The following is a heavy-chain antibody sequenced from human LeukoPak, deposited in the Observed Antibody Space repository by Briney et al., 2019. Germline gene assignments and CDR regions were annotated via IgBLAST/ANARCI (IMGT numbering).Heavy chain of an antibody. V-gene: IGHV3-48*01. CDR1: GFTFSSYS. CDR2: ISGSSRTI. CDR3: ARGADYVWGTPPAY. D-gene: IGHD3-16*01. Sequence: GGSLRLSCTASGFTFSSYSIHWVRQVPGKGLEWVSYISGSSRTIYYADSVKGRFTISRDNAKNSLYPQMNGLRVDDTAVYYCARGADYVWGTPPAYWGQGTLVTVSS. J-gene: IGHJ4*02.